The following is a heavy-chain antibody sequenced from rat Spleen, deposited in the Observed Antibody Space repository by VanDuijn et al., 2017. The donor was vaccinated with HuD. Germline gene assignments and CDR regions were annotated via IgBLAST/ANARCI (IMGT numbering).Heavy chain of an antibody. V-gene: IGHV5-31*01. D-gene: IGHD2-7*01. J-gene: IGHJ1*01. CDR1: GFTFNNYW. Sequence: EVQLVESGGGLVQPGGSLKLSCVASGFTFNNYWMTWIRQAPGKGLEWVASITNASGRTYYRDSVKGRFTISRDNAKHTLYLQMDSLRSDDTATYYCVRQGYLRDWYFDFWGPGTVVTVSS. CDR2: ITNASGRT. CDR3: VRQGYLRDWYFDF.